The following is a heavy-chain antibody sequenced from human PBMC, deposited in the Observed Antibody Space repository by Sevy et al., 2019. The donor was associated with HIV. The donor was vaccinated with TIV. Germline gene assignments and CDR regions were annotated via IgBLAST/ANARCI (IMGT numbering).Heavy chain of an antibody. Sequence: SGPTLVKPTQTLTLTCTFSGFSLSTSGVGVGWIRQPPGKALEWLALIYWDDDKRNSPSLKSSLTITKDTSKNQVVLTMTNMDPADTATYYCEHRRNLAVAGTSAFDIWGQGTMVTVSS. CDR1: GFSLSTSGVG. CDR2: IYWDDDK. V-gene: IGHV2-5*02. J-gene: IGHJ3*02. CDR3: EHRRNLAVAGTSAFDI. D-gene: IGHD6-19*01.